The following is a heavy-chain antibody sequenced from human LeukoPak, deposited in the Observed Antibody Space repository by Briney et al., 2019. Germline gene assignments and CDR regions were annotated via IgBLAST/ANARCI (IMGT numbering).Heavy chain of an antibody. Sequence: GGSLRLSCAASGFTFSNAWMSWVRQAPGKGLEWVGRIKSKTDGGTTDYAAPVKGRFTISRDDSKNTLYLQMNSLKTEDTAVYYCTTDPRRRITIFGVVIIRPYYFDYWGQGTLVTVSS. CDR2: IKSKTDGGTT. D-gene: IGHD3-3*01. CDR3: TTDPRRRITIFGVVIIRPYYFDY. V-gene: IGHV3-15*01. J-gene: IGHJ4*02. CDR1: GFTFSNAW.